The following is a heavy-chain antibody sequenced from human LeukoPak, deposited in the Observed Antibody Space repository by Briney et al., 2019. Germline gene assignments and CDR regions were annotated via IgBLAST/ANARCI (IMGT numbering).Heavy chain of an antibody. CDR2: IHHSGKS. J-gene: IGHJ4*02. CDR3: ARYYCPDGSCQGFDF. Sequence: SETLSLTCTVSGDSITTYYWSWIRQPPGKGLEWVGYIHHSGKSNSNPSLKSRVIISADTPKNQFSLRLSSVTAADTAVYYCARYYCPDGSCQGFDFWGQGTLVTVSS. D-gene: IGHD2-8*01. CDR1: GDSITTYY. V-gene: IGHV4-59*01.